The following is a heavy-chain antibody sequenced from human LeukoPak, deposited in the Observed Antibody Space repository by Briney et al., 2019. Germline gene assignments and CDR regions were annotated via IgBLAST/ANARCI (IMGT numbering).Heavy chain of an antibody. V-gene: IGHV4-39*01. Sequence: PSETLSLTCTVSGGSISSSSYYWGWIRQPPGKGLEWIGSIYYSGSTYYNPSLKSRVTISVDTSKNQFSLKLSSVTAADTAVYYCASLPTYYDYVWGSYQSNGYYYYYYMDVWGKGTTVTISS. CDR3: ASLPTYYDYVWGSYQSNGYYYYYYMDV. J-gene: IGHJ6*03. CDR1: GGSISSSSYY. CDR2: IYYSGST. D-gene: IGHD3-16*02.